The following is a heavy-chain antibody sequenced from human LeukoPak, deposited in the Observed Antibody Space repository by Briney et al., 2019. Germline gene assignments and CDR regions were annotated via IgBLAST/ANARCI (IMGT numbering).Heavy chain of an antibody. CDR1: GYTFTSYG. V-gene: IGHV1-18*01. CDR3: ARDQAAGTGFFGFDY. D-gene: IGHD6-13*01. CDR2: ISAYNGNT. J-gene: IGHJ4*02. Sequence: ASVKVSCKASGYTFTSYGISRVRQAPGQGLEWMGWISAYNGNTNYAQKLQGRVTMTTDTSTSTAYMELRSLRSDDTAVYYCARDQAAGTGFFGFDYWGQGTLVTVSS.